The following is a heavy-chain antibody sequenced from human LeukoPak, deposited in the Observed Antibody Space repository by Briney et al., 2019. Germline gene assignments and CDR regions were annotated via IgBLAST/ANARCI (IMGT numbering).Heavy chain of an antibody. CDR2: IWYDGSNK. CDR3: ARGGYSYGSSDTFDY. Sequence: SCKASGGTFSSYGMHWVRQAPGKGLEWVAVIWYDGSNKYYADSVKGRFTISRDNSKNTLHLQMNSLRAEDTAVYYCARGGYSYGSSDTFDYWGQGTLVTVSS. J-gene: IGHJ4*02. D-gene: IGHD5-18*01. CDR1: GGTFSSYG. V-gene: IGHV3-33*01.